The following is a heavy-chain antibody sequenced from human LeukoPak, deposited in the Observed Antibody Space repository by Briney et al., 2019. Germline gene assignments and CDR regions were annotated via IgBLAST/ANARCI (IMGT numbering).Heavy chain of an antibody. D-gene: IGHD3-10*01. Sequence: PSETLSLTCAVYGGSFSGYYWSWIRQPPGKGLEWIGEINHSGSTNYNPSLKSRVTISVDTSKNQFSLKLSSVTAADTAVYYCARVHGSGSYYTWGQGTLVTVSS. V-gene: IGHV4-34*01. CDR3: ARVHGSGSYYT. CDR1: GGSFSGYY. J-gene: IGHJ5*02. CDR2: INHSGST.